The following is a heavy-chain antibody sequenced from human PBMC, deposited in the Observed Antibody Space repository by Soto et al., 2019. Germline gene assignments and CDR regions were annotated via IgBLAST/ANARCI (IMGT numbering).Heavy chain of an antibody. Sequence: QVHLVQSGAAVKKPGSSVKVSCKASGGTFSSYAISWVRQAPGQGLEWMGGFIPIFGTTNYAQKFQGRVTITADESTSTAYMELSSLSSEDTAVYYCTRDRVRMYNDGRAYDYSAYWCQGTLVTVSS. CDR3: TRDRVRMYNDGRAYDYSAY. J-gene: IGHJ4*02. V-gene: IGHV1-69*01. CDR2: FIPIFGTT. CDR1: GGTFSSYA. D-gene: IGHD3-16*01.